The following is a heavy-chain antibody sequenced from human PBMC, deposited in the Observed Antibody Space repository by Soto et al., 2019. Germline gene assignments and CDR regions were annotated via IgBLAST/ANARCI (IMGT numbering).Heavy chain of an antibody. Sequence: YWNWLRQPAGKGLEWIGYVYYTGSTNYNPSLEGRATISVDSSKNQVSLNLRSVTAADSATYYCARVITYHYGMDVWGQGITVTVSS. D-gene: IGHD3-16*01. CDR1: Y. CDR3: ARVITYHYGMDV. J-gene: IGHJ6*02. V-gene: IGHV4-59*01. CDR2: VYYTGST.